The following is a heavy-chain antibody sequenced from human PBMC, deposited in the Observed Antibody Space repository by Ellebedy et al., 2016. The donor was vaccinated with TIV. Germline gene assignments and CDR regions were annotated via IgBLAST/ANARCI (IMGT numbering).Heavy chain of an antibody. CDR2: INPSGGAT. Sequence: ASVKVSCXASGYTFTRYYVHWVRQAPGQGLEWVGTINPSGGATRYAQKFQGRVTLTRDTSTGTLYMEMRSLTSEDTAVFYCMRGRSYGSGTYSDHYYYYYGMDVWGQGTTVTVSS. J-gene: IGHJ6*02. CDR1: GYTFTRYY. D-gene: IGHD3-10*01. CDR3: MRGRSYGSGTYSDHYYYYYGMDV. V-gene: IGHV1-46*01.